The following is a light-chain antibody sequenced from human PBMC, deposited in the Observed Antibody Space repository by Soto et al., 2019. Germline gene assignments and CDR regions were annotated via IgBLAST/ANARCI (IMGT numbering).Light chain of an antibody. Sequence: QSALTQPASVSGSPGQSITISCTGTSSDVGGYNYVSWYQQHPGKAPKLMIYEVSNRPSGVSNRFSGSKSGNTASLTISGHQSEDEADYDCSSYTSSSTLVFGGGTKLTVL. CDR3: SSYTSSSTLV. J-gene: IGLJ3*02. CDR1: SSDVGGYNY. CDR2: EVS. V-gene: IGLV2-14*01.